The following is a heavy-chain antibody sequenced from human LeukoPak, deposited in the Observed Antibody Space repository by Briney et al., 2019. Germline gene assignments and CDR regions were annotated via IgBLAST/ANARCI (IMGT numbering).Heavy chain of an antibody. Sequence: GASVKVSCKASGYTFTSYGISWVRQAPGQGLEWMGWISAYNGNTNYAQRLQGRVTMTTDTSTSTAYMELRSLRSDDTAVYYYARVVITTTINWFDPWGQGTLVTVSS. CDR1: GYTFTSYG. CDR2: ISAYNGNT. V-gene: IGHV1-18*01. CDR3: ARVVITTTINWFDP. D-gene: IGHD2/OR15-2a*01. J-gene: IGHJ5*02.